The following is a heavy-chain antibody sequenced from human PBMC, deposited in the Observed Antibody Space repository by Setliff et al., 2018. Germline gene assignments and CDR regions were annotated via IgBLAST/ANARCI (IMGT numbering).Heavy chain of an antibody. D-gene: IGHD2-8*02. J-gene: IGHJ4*02. CDR1: GFTFSAGW. CDR3: AADFPGGACPFDY. Sequence: PGGSLRLSCAASGFTFSAGWMTWLRLGPGKGLEWVALIKGPGATDYSASVKDRFTISRDNSKNILYLQKNNLKSEDTAVYYCAADFPGGACPFDYLGQGTMVTVSS. V-gene: IGHV3-15*01. CDR2: IKGPGAT.